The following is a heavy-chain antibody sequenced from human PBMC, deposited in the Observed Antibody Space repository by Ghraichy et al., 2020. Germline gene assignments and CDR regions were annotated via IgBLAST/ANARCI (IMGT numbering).Heavy chain of an antibody. CDR2: INPSGGST. J-gene: IGHJ6*02. D-gene: IGHD2-15*01. V-gene: IGHV1-46*01. Sequence: APVKVSCKASGYTFTSYYMHWVRQAPGQGLEWMGIINPSGGSTSYAQKFQGRVTMTRDTSTSTVYMELSSLRSEDTAVYYCARDLPYCSGGSCRRPYGMDVWGQGTTVTVSS. CDR1: GYTFTSYY. CDR3: ARDLPYCSGGSCRRPYGMDV.